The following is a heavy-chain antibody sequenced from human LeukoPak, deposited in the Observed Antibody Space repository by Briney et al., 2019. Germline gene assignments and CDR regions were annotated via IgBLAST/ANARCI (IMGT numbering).Heavy chain of an antibody. J-gene: IGHJ4*02. CDR2: ISYDGSNK. CDR3: ARGKLLWFGELPSDY. CDR1: GFTFSSYS. V-gene: IGHV3-30*03. D-gene: IGHD3-10*01. Sequence: GGSLRLSCAASGFTFSSYSMNWVRQAPGKGLEWVAVISYDGSNKYYADSVKGRFTISRDNSKNTLYLQMNSLRAEDTAVYYCARGKLLWFGELPSDYWGQGTLVTVSS.